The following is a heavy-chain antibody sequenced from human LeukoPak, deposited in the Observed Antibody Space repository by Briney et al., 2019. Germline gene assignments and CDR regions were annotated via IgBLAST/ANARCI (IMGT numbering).Heavy chain of an antibody. V-gene: IGHV3-21*01. J-gene: IGHJ4*02. CDR2: ISDSGSNV. CDR3: AKEGRSSTPGY. CDR1: GFTFSNYN. Sequence: GGSLRLSCAASGFTFSNYNMDWVRQAPGKGLEWVSSISDSGSNVYYTDSVKGRFTISSDNAKNSLYLQMNSLRAEDTAVYYCAKEGRSSTPGYWGQGTLVTVSS. D-gene: IGHD6-6*01.